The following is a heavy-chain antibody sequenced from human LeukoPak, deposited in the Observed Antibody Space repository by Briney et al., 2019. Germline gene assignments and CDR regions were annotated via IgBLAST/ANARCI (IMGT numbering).Heavy chain of an antibody. CDR2: LSHDDINE. V-gene: IGHV3-30*03. CDR1: GFTFSSFA. CDR3: ARDLRDYSSASCNVLYFLMDA. Sequence: GGSLRLSCEAPGFTFSSFAMHWVRQAPGKGLEWVAVLSHDDINEFYADSVKGRFIISRDNSKNTVYLQMNSLRVEDTAVYYCARDLRDYSSASCNVLYFLMDAWGQGTTVTVSS. J-gene: IGHJ6*02. D-gene: IGHD2-2*01.